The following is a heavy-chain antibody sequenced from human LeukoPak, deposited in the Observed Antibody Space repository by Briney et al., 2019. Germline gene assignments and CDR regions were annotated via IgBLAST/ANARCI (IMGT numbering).Heavy chain of an antibody. J-gene: IGHJ4*02. CDR2: INPNSGGT. V-gene: IGHV1-2*02. CDR1: GYTFTGYY. Sequence: ASVTVSCKASGYTFTGYYMHWVRQAPGQGLEWMGWINPNSGGTNYAQKFQGRVTMTRDTSISTAYMELSRLRSDDTAVYYCARLRIVVVPAAKGRYFDYWGQGTLVTVSS. D-gene: IGHD2-2*01. CDR3: ARLRIVVVPAAKGRYFDY.